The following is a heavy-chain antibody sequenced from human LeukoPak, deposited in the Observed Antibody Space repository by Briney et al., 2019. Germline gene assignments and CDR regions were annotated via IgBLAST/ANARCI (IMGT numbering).Heavy chain of an antibody. CDR2: ISSDGKT. Sequence: PGGSLRLSCAASGFTVSSSSMNWVRLGPGKGREWASVISSDGKTYYADSVKGRFTISRDNSRNTLSLQMHGLRADDTAVYYCARGQEQFSSPWQWGPRRKNFYYYGMDVWGQGTTVTVSS. D-gene: IGHD6-19*01. CDR3: ARGQEQFSSPWQWGPRRKNFYYYGMDV. CDR1: GFTVSSSS. J-gene: IGHJ6*02. V-gene: IGHV3-66*01.